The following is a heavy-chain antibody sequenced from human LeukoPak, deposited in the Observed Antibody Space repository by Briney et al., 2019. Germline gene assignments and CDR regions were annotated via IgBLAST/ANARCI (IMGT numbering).Heavy chain of an antibody. CDR2: INSDGSST. Sequence: GGSLRLSCAASGFTFSYYWMHWVRQAPGKGLVWVSRINSDGSSTSYADSVKGRFTISRDISKNTLYLQMNSLRADDTAVYYCAKRGTGLSCVSTSCNGAFDSWGQGTLVTVSS. CDR1: GFTFSYYW. V-gene: IGHV3-74*01. CDR3: AKRGTGLSCVSTSCNGAFDS. J-gene: IGHJ4*02. D-gene: IGHD2-2*01.